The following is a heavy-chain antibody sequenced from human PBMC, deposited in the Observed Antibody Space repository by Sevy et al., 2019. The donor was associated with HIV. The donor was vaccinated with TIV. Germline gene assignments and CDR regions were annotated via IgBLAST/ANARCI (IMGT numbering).Heavy chain of an antibody. Sequence: GGSLRLSCTVTGFTFSGFSFSHYSMNWVRQAPGRDLEWVSSISYNSNFILYADPVKGRFTISRDDAKNSLFLLMDRLRADDTAMYYCALTNSADYYDSGAFHLWGRRTMVTVSS. V-gene: IGHV3-21*06. J-gene: IGHJ3*01. CDR1: GFSFSHYS. D-gene: IGHD3-22*01. CDR2: ISYNSNFI. CDR3: ALTNSADYYDSGAFHL.